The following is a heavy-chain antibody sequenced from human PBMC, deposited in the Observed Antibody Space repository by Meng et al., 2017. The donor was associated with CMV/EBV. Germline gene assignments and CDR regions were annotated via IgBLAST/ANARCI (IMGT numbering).Heavy chain of an antibody. Sequence: QVQLGQSGGEVKKPGASVKVSCKASGYTFTGYYMHWVRQAPGQGLEWMGWINPNSGGTNYAQKFQGRVTMTRDTSISTAYMELSRLRSDDTAVYYCATYIGNYINWYFDLWGRGTLVTVSS. CDR1: GYTFTGYY. CDR3: ATYIGNYINWYFDL. D-gene: IGHD1-7*01. V-gene: IGHV1-2*02. J-gene: IGHJ2*01. CDR2: INPNSGGT.